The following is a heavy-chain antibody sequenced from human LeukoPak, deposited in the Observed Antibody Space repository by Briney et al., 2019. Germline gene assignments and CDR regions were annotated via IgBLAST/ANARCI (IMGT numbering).Heavy chain of an antibody. CDR2: TSSAGTNN. V-gene: IGHV3-30*14. J-gene: IGHJ4*02. Sequence: GGSLRLSCAASGFTFNTYAMHWIRQAPGKGLEWVTVTSSAGTNNYYADSVKGRFTISRDNSKNTLYLQMNSLRAEDTAVYYCARSGGYSYVEYYFDYWGQGTLVTVPS. CDR1: GFTFNTYA. D-gene: IGHD5-18*01. CDR3: ARSGGYSYVEYYFDY.